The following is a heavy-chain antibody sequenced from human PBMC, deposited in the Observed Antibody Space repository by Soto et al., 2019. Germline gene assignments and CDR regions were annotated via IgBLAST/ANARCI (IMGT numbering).Heavy chain of an antibody. CDR2: ISGSGGST. J-gene: IGHJ5*02. D-gene: IGHD3-3*01. V-gene: IGHV3-23*01. CDR1: GFTFSSYA. CDR3: AKDHERPTLDWLFRAWFDP. Sequence: GGSLRLSCAASGFTFSSYAMSWVRQAPGKGLEWVSAISGSGGSTYYADSVKGRFTISRDNSKNTLYLQMNSLRAEDTAVYYCAKDHERPTLDWLFRAWFDPWGQGTLVTVSS.